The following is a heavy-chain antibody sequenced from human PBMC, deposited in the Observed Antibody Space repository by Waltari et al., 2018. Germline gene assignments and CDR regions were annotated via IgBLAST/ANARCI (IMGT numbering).Heavy chain of an antibody. CDR1: GFTFSGYA. Sequence: EMQLLASGGGLVQPGGSLSLSFAASGFTFSGYAMSWVRQAPGKGLEWVSAISGSGDSSYYADSVKGRFSISRDNSKNTLYLQMNSLRAEDTALYYCMDFDWLGAWGQGTLVTVSS. CDR3: MDFDWLGA. D-gene: IGHD3-9*01. CDR2: ISGSGDSS. J-gene: IGHJ4*02. V-gene: IGHV3-23*01.